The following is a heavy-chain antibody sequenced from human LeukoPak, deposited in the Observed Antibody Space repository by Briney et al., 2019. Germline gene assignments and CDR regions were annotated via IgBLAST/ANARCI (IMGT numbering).Heavy chain of an antibody. J-gene: IGHJ6*02. D-gene: IGHD5-24*01. Sequence: SETLSLTCAVSGGSISSSSYYWGWIRQPPGKGLEWIGSICYSGSTYYNPSLKSRVTISVDTSKNQFSLKLSSVTAADTAVYYCARDRDPMAPNYYYGMDVWGQGTTVTVSS. V-gene: IGHV4-39*07. CDR3: ARDRDPMAPNYYYGMDV. CDR1: GGSISSSSYY. CDR2: ICYSGST.